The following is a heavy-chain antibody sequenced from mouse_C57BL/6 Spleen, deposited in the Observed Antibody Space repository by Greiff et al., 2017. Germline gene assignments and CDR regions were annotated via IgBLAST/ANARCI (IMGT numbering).Heavy chain of an antibody. Sequence: QVQLQQPGAELVKPGASVKMSCKASGYTFTSYWITWVKQRPGQGLEWIGDIYPGSGSNNYNAKLKSKATLTVETSTSTASMLLRILTSEDSAVYYCARSSSGYVAWFAYWGQGTLVTVSA. J-gene: IGHJ3*01. CDR3: ARSSSGYVAWFAY. CDR1: GYTFTSYW. D-gene: IGHD3-2*02. CDR2: IYPGSGSN. V-gene: IGHV1-55*01.